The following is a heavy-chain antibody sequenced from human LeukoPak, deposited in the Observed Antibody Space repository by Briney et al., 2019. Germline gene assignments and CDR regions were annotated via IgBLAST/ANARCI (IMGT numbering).Heavy chain of an antibody. J-gene: IGHJ4*02. D-gene: IGHD3-22*01. V-gene: IGHV1-18*01. CDR2: ISAYNGNT. Sequence: ASVKVSCKASGYTFTSYGISWVRQAPGQGLGWMGWISAYNGNTNYAQKLQGRVTMTTDTSTSTAYMELRSLRSDDTAVYYCARVYDSSGYYLHYFDYWGQGTLVTVSS. CDR3: ARVYDSSGYYLHYFDY. CDR1: GYTFTSYG.